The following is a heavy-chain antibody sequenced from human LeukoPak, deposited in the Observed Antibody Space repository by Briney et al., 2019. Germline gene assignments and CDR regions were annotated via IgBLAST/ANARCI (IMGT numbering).Heavy chain of an antibody. CDR3: ARGPRYSSSWYSIGVNDY. V-gene: IGHV4-59*12. Sequence: PSETLSLTCTVSGGSISSYYWSWIRQPPGKGLEWIGYIYYSGSTDYNPSLKSRVTISVDTSKNQFSLRLSSVTAADTAVYYCARGPRYSSSWYSIGVNDYWGQGTLVTVSS. D-gene: IGHD6-13*01. J-gene: IGHJ4*02. CDR1: GGSISSYY. CDR2: IYYSGST.